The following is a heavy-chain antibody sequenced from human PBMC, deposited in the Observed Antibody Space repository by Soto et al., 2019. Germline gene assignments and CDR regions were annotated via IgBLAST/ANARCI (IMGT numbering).Heavy chain of an antibody. J-gene: IGHJ4*02. Sequence: QVQLVESGGGVVQPGRSLRLSCAASGFTFSSYGMHWVRLAPGKGLEWVAVISYDGSNKYYADSVKGRFTISRDNSKNTLYLQMNSLRAEDTAVYYCAKVGGGSDNWGQGTLVTVSS. CDR3: AKVGGGSDN. V-gene: IGHV3-30*18. CDR1: GFTFSSYG. CDR2: ISYDGSNK. D-gene: IGHD3-16*01.